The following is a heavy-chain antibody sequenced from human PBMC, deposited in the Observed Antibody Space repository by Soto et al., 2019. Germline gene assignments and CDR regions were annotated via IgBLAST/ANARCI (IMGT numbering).Heavy chain of an antibody. D-gene: IGHD2-2*01. CDR2: ISGSGGST. V-gene: IGHV3-23*01. J-gene: IGHJ5*02. CDR3: AKASVPAAMFDP. CDR1: GFTFSSYA. Sequence: GESLKISCAASGFTFSSYAMSWVRQAPGKGLEWVSAISGSGGSTYYADSVKGRFTISRDNSKNTLYLQMNSLRAEDTAVYYCAKASVPAAMFDPWGQGTLVTVSS.